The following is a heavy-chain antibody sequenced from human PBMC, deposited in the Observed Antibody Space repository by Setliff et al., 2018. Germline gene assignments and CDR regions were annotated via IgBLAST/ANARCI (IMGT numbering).Heavy chain of an antibody. CDR1: GFTFNSRR. V-gene: IGHV3-74*01. Sequence: LKISCVDSGFTFNSRRMHWVRQAPGKGLVWVSAIETDGRSTSYADSVRGRFTISRDNAKNTLYLQMNSLRAEDTAVYYCAGKGYCSTTNCYSPIWGKGTTVTVSS. J-gene: IGHJ6*04. CDR3: AGKGYCSTTNCYSPI. D-gene: IGHD2-2*02. CDR2: IETDGRST.